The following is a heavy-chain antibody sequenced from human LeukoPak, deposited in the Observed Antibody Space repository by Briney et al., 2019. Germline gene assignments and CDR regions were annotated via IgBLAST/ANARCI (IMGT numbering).Heavy chain of an antibody. D-gene: IGHD3-10*01. J-gene: IGHJ5*02. CDR2: INHSGST. CDR1: GGSISSGGYY. V-gene: IGHV4-39*07. Sequence: PSETLSLTCTVSGGSISSGGYYWSWIRQPPGKGLEWIGEINHSGSTNYNPSLKSRVTISVDTSKNQFSLKLSSVTAADTAVYYCAREPHRYGSGAPWGQGTLVTVSS. CDR3: AREPHRYGSGAP.